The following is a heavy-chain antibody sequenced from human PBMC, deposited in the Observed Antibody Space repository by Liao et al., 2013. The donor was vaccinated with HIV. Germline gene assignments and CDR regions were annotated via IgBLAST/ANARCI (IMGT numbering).Heavy chain of an antibody. CDR3: ARAGYRDYYGSGSYDC. J-gene: IGHJ4*02. D-gene: IGHD3-10*01. CDR1: GGSISSGDYY. V-gene: IGHV4-30-4*08. Sequence: GGGLLKPSQTLSLTCTVFGGSISSGDYYWSWIRQPPGKGLEWIGYIYYSGSTYYNPSLKSRVIISVDTSKNQFSLKLSSVTAADTAVYYCARAGYRDYYGSGSYDCWGQGTLVTVSS. CDR2: IYYSGST.